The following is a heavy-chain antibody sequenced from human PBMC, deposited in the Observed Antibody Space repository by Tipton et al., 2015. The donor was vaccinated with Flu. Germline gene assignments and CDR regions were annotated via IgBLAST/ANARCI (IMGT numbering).Heavy chain of an antibody. CDR2: IIPILGIA. D-gene: IGHD6-6*01. Sequence: QLVQSGAEVKKPGSSVKVSCKASGGTFSSYTISWVRQAPGQGLEWMGRIIPILGIANYAQKFQGRVTITADKSTSTAYMELSSLRSEDTAVYFCARDRGEGYSSSSPYYYYGMDVWGQGTTVTVSS. J-gene: IGHJ6*02. CDR1: GGTFSSYT. V-gene: IGHV1-69*09. CDR3: ARDRGEGYSSSSPYYYYGMDV.